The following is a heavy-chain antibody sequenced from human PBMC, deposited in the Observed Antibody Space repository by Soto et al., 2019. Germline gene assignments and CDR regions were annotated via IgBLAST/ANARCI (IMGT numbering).Heavy chain of an antibody. CDR3: ARVEGMLVWGMTTGIYFDY. CDR2: IYHSGST. CDR1: GGSISSSNW. D-gene: IGHD1-1*01. V-gene: IGHV4-4*02. Sequence: SETLSLTCAVSGGSISSSNWWSWVRQPPGKGLEWIGEIYHSGSTNYNPSLKSRVTISVDKSKNQFSLKLSSVTAADTAVYYCARVEGMLVWGMTTGIYFDYWGQGTLVTVSS. J-gene: IGHJ4*02.